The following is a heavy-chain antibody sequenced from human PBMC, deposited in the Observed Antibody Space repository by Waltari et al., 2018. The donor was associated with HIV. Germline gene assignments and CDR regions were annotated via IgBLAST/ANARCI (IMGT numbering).Heavy chain of an antibody. CDR2: ISSGSSCI. D-gene: IGHD4-17*01. CDR3: ARALTNFGGF. V-gene: IGHV3-21*01. Sequence: EVQLVESGGGLVKPGGSLRLSCAGSGFTFSSFSMNWVRQAPGKGLEWVASISSGSSCIDYADSVKGRFTISRDNAKNSLYLQMKSLRVEDTALYYCARALTNFGGFWGQGTLVTVSS. CDR1: GFTFSSFS. J-gene: IGHJ4*02.